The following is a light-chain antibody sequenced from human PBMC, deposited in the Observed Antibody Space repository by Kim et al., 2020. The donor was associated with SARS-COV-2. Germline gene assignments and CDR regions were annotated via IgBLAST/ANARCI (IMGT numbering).Light chain of an antibody. CDR2: SAS. Sequence: SASVGDRVTITGRASQGISNYLAWYQQKPGKVPKLLIYSASALQSGVPSRFSGSGSGTDFTLTINSLQPEDVATYYCQMYYSAPHTFGPGTKLEI. CDR3: QMYYSAPHT. CDR1: QGISNY. J-gene: IGKJ2*01. V-gene: IGKV1-27*01.